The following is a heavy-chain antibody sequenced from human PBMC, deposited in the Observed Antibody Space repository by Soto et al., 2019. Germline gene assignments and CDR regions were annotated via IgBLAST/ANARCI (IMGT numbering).Heavy chain of an antibody. D-gene: IGHD6-19*01. CDR3: ATHGRGDGSGWCWFDP. Sequence: QVQLQESGPGLVKPSETLSLTCIVSGVSISSSTYYWGWIHQPPGKGLEWIGSIYFGGSTYYNPSLKSRVIIYVDTSKIHVSLKLSSVTAADTAVYYCATHGRGDGSGWCWFDPWGQGTPVSVSS. J-gene: IGHJ5*02. V-gene: IGHV4-39*01. CDR2: IYFGGST. CDR1: GVSISSSTYY.